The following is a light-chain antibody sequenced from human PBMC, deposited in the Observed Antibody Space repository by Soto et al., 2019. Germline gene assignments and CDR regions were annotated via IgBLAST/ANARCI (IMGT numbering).Light chain of an antibody. J-gene: IGKJ4*01. CDR1: QDISRW. CDR3: QQATRFPVS. V-gene: IGKV1-12*01. CDR2: GAS. Sequence: DIQMTQSPSSVSASVGDRVTITCRASQDISRWLAWYQQKPGKAPKLLIYGASNLQSGVPSRFSGSGSVTDFTLTISSLQPEDFATYYCQQATRFPVSFGGGTKVEIK.